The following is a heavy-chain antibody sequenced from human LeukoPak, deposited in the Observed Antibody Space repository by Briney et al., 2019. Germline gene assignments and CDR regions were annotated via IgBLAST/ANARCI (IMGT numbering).Heavy chain of an antibody. CDR2: ITTTSGYI. CDR1: GFNFDSYS. J-gene: IGHJ4*02. Sequence: PGGSLRLSCAASGFNFDSYSLNWVRQAPGKGLEWVSAITTTSGYINYADSVKGRFTISRDSAKNSLYLQMNSLRAEDTALYYCAKGTIQYDEELDYWGQGTLVTVSS. V-gene: IGHV3-21*04. D-gene: IGHD1-1*01. CDR3: AKGTIQYDEELDY.